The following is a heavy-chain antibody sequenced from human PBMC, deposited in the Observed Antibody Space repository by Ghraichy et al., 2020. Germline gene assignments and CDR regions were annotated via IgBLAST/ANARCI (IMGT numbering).Heavy chain of an antibody. Sequence: SETLSLTCTVSGGSISSGSYYWSWIRQPAGKGLEWIGRIYTSGSTNYNPSLKSRVTISVDTSKKQFSLKLSSVTAADTAVYYCARGGYCSGGSCYPAPFDIWGQGTMVTVSS. V-gene: IGHV4-61*02. CDR2: IYTSGST. J-gene: IGHJ3*02. CDR3: ARGGYCSGGSCYPAPFDI. CDR1: GGSISSGSYY. D-gene: IGHD2-15*01.